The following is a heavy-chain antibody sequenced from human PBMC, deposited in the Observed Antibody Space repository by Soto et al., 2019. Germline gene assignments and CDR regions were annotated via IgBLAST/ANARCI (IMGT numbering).Heavy chain of an antibody. J-gene: IGHJ4*02. V-gene: IGHV1-69*13. CDR2: IIPIFGTA. Sequence: SVKVSCKASGGTFSSYAISWVRQAPGQGLEWMGGIIPIFGTANYAQKFQGRVTITADESTSTAYMELSSLRSEDTAVYYCARDRDPITSMVALDYWGQGTLVTVSS. CDR1: GGTFSSYA. CDR3: ARDRDPITSMVALDY. D-gene: IGHD2-15*01.